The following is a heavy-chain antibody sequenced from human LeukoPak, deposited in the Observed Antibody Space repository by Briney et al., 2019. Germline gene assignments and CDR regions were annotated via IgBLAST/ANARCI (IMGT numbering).Heavy chain of an antibody. CDR1: GGSFSGYY. CDR3: ARDRIDGYNDY. D-gene: IGHD5-24*01. CDR2: INHSGST. Sequence: SETLSLTCAVYGGSFSGYYWSWIRQPPGKGLEWIGEINHSGSTNYNPSLKSRVTISVDTSKNQFSLKLSSVTAADTAVYYCARDRIDGYNDYWGQGTLVTVSS. J-gene: IGHJ4*02. V-gene: IGHV4-34*01.